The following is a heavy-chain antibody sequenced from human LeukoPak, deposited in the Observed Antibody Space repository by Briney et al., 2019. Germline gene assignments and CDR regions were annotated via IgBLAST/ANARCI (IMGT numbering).Heavy chain of an antibody. CDR2: ITLNGGTT. Sequence: PGRCLTPARALVAPSLVDYAMDCGRHAPGGGLGWGAGITLNGGTTTYAGSVKGRCSISRDIAKNSQYLQMNSLRGEDMALYYCAKDRSGSWYGGATIFDYWGQGTLVPVSS. D-gene: IGHD6-13*01. V-gene: IGHV3-9*03. J-gene: IGHJ4*02. CDR1: APSLVDYA. CDR3: AKDRSGSWYGGATIFDY.